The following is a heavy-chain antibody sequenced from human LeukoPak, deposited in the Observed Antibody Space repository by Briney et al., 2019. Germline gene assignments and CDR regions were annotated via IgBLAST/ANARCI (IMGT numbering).Heavy chain of an antibody. CDR2: ISSSGSTI. J-gene: IGHJ4*02. V-gene: IGHV3-48*03. CDR3: ARAMWLGPPFFDY. D-gene: IGHD6-19*01. CDR1: GFYFSSYE. Sequence: GGSLRLSCAASGFYFSSYEMNWVRQAPGKGLEWVSDISSSGSTIYYADSVKGRFTISRDNAKNSLYLQMNSLRAEDTAVYYCARAMWLGPPFFDYWGQGTLVTVSS.